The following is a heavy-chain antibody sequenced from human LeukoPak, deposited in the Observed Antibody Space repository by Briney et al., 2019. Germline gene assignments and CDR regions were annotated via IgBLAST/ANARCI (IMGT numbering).Heavy chain of an antibody. CDR1: GFTFSSYA. CDR3: AKDRTDSSSWYYFDY. V-gene: IGHV3-23*01. J-gene: IGHJ4*02. CDR2: ISGSGGST. Sequence: GGSLRLSCAASGFTFSSYAMSWVRQAPGKGLEWVSAISGSGGSTYYADSVKGRFTISRDNSKNTLYLQMNSPRAEDTAVYYCAKDRTDSSSWYYFDYWGQGTLVTVSS. D-gene: IGHD6-13*01.